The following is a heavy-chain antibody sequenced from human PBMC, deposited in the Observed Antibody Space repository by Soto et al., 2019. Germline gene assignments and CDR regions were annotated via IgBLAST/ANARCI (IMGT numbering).Heavy chain of an antibody. D-gene: IGHD4-17*01. Sequence: QITLKESGPTLVKPTQTLTLTCTFSGFSLSTSAVGVGWIRQPPGQALEWLALTYWDDDKRYSPSLKSRLTIAKDTAKNQVVLTMTTMDPVDTATYYCAHSRYCDYFYWGQGALVTVSS. CDR3: AHSRYCDYFY. J-gene: IGHJ4*02. CDR2: TYWDDDK. CDR1: GFSLSTSAVG. V-gene: IGHV2-5*02.